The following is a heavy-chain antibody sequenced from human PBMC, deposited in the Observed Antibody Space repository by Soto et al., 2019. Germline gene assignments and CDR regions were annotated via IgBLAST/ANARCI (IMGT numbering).Heavy chain of an antibody. CDR1: GGSISSSSYY. J-gene: IGHJ4*02. V-gene: IGHV4-39*01. CDR2: IYYSGST. CDR3: ARRTRAAGLPYYFDY. D-gene: IGHD5-12*01. Sequence: PSETLSLTCTVSGGSISSSSYYWGWIRQPPGKGLEWIGSIYYSGSTYYNPSLKSRVTISVDTSKNQFSLKLSSVTAADTAVYYCARRTRAAGLPYYFDYWGPGTLVTVSS.